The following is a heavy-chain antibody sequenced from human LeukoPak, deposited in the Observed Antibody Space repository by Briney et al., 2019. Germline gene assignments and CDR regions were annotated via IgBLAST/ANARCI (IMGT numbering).Heavy chain of an antibody. Sequence: GGPLRLSCTASVFTFRSHWMSWVRQAPGKGREWVAKIKQDGSEKYDVDSVKGRFTISRDNTKDSMYQQMNSLRAEDTAVYYCARDGYSGYDSDNDYWGQGTLVTVSS. CDR2: IKQDGSEK. CDR1: VFTFRSHW. CDR3: ARDGYSGYDSDNDY. D-gene: IGHD5-12*01. J-gene: IGHJ4*02. V-gene: IGHV3-7*05.